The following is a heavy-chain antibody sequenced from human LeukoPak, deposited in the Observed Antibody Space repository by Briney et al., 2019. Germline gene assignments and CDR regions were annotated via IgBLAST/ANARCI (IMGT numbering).Heavy chain of an antibody. V-gene: IGHV1-2*02. D-gene: IGHD4-17*01. CDR3: ARTDYGDYVARYDY. CDR2: ISAYSGGT. CDR1: GYTFTSYG. J-gene: IGHJ4*02. Sequence: ASVKVSCKASGYTFTSYGISWVRQAPGQGLEWMGWISAYSGGTNYAQKFQGRVTMTRDTSISTAYMELSRLRSDDTAVYYCARTDYGDYVARYDYWGQGTLVTVSS.